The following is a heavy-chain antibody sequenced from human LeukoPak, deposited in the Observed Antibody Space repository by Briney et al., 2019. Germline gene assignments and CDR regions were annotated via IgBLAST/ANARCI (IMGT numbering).Heavy chain of an antibody. V-gene: IGHV1-2*02. D-gene: IGHD3-16*01. CDR1: GYTFTDHY. J-gene: IGHJ4*02. CDR2: INPNSGDT. CDR3: ARGTAYTEHSFFDY. Sequence: ASVKVSCKASGYTFTDHYIHWVRQAPGQGLEWMGEINPNSGDTNYAQKFQGRVTMTWDTSISTAYMGLSRLKSDDTAIYYCARGTAYTEHSFFDYWGQGTLVTVSS.